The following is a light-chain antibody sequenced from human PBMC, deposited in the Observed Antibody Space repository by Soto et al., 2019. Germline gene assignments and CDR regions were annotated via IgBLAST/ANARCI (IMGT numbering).Light chain of an antibody. Sequence: QSALTQPPSASGSPGQSVTISCTGTSSDVGGYNYVSWYQQHPGKAPKVMTYEVSKRPSGVPDRFSGSKSGNTASLTVSGLQAEDEADYYCSSYAGSNLVFGGGTKLTVL. J-gene: IGLJ2*01. CDR3: SSYAGSNLV. CDR1: SSDVGGYNY. CDR2: EVS. V-gene: IGLV2-8*01.